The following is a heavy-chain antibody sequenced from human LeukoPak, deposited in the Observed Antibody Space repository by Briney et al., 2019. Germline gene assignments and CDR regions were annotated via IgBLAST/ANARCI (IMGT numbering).Heavy chain of an antibody. V-gene: IGHV4-59*01. CDR2: IYYSGST. Sequence: SETLSLTCTVSGGSISSYYWSWIRQPPGKGLEWIGYIYYSGSTNYNPSLKSRVTISVDTSKNQSSLKLSSVTAADTAVYYCARVWMVRGVIMGFDYWGQGTLVTVSS. CDR1: GGSISSYY. J-gene: IGHJ4*02. CDR3: ARVWMVRGVIMGFDY. D-gene: IGHD3-10*01.